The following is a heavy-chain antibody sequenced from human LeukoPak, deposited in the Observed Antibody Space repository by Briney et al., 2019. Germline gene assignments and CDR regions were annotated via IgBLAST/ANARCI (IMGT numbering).Heavy chain of an antibody. CDR2: FDPENGET. D-gene: IGHD1-1*01. J-gene: IGHJ4*02. Sequence: VASVKVSCKVSEYPFSGLSMHWVRQAPGKGLEWMGDFDPENGETIYAQKFQGRVTMTEDTSSDTAYMELRSLRSEDTAVYYCSNRRDPFDPTTGFDFWGQGTLVTVSS. V-gene: IGHV1-24*01. CDR1: EYPFSGLS. CDR3: SNRRDPFDPTTGFDF.